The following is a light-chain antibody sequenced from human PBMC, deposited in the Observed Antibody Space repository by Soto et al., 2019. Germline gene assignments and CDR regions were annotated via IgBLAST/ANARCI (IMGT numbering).Light chain of an antibody. V-gene: IGKV3-11*01. Sequence: EIVLTQSPAALSFSPGERATLSCRASQSVSSYLAWYQQKPGHAPRLLIYDASNRATGIPARFSGSGSGTDFTLTISSIEPEDFAVYYCQQRSNWFTFGPGTKVDIK. CDR2: DAS. CDR1: QSVSSY. J-gene: IGKJ3*01. CDR3: QQRSNWFT.